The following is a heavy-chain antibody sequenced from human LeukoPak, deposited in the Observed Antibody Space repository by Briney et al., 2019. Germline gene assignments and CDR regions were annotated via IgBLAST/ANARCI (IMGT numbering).Heavy chain of an antibody. D-gene: IGHD3-22*01. CDR3: ARQVYYYDSRGLDAFDI. Sequence: SETLSLTCTVSGGSISSYYWSWIRQPPGKGLEWIGYIYTSGSTNYNPSLKSRVTTSVDTSKNQFSLKLSSVTAADTAVYYCARQVYYYDSRGLDAFDIWGQGTMVTVSS. CDR1: GGSISSYY. CDR2: IYTSGST. V-gene: IGHV4-4*09. J-gene: IGHJ3*02.